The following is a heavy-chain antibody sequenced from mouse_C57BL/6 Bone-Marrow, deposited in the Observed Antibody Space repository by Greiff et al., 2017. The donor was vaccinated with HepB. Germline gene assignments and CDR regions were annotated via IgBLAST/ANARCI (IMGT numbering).Heavy chain of an antibody. CDR1: GFTFSSYA. J-gene: IGHJ3*01. V-gene: IGHV5-4*01. D-gene: IGHD3-3*01. CDR2: ISDGGSYT. Sequence: DVQLVESGGGLVKPGGSLKLSCAASGFTFSSYAMSWVRQTPEKRLEWVATISDGGSYTYYPDNVKGRFTISRDNAKNNLYLQMSHLKSEDTAMYYCARGDCPWFAYWGQGTLVTVSA. CDR3: ARGDCPWFAY.